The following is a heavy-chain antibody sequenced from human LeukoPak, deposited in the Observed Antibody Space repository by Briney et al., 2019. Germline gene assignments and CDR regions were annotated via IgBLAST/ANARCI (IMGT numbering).Heavy chain of an antibody. CDR3: ARGPYSSGWYGYFQH. CDR1: GFIFRSYA. Sequence: GGSLRLSCAASGFIFRSYAMHWVRQAPGKGLEWVALISYDGSNKYYADSVKGRFTISRDNAKNSLYLQMNSLRAEDTAVYYCARGPYSSGWYGYFQHWGQGTLVTVSS. J-gene: IGHJ1*01. V-gene: IGHV3-30-3*01. CDR2: ISYDGSNK. D-gene: IGHD6-19*01.